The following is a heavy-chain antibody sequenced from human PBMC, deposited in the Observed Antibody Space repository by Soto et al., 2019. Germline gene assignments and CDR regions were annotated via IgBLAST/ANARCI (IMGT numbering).Heavy chain of an antibody. CDR2: IYYSGST. CDR3: ARGNNFRGMNMDV. Sequence: PSETLSLTCTVSGGSISSGGYYWSWIRQHPGKGLEWIGYIYYSGSTYYNPSLKSRVTISVDTSKNQFSLKLSSVTAADTAVYYCARGNNFRGMNMDVRGKGTTVTVSS. V-gene: IGHV4-31*03. J-gene: IGHJ6*03. D-gene: IGHD3-10*01. CDR1: GGSISSGGYY.